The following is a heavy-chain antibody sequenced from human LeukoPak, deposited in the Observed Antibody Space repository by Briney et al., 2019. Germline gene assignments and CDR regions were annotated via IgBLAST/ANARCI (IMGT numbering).Heavy chain of an antibody. Sequence: PSETLSLTCSVSGGSISSDSYSWSWIRQPAGKGLEWIGRIYTSGSTNYNPSLKSRVTISVDTSKNQFSLKVSSVTAADTAVYYCARSYSSSSVLSYYYFYMDVWGKGTTVTVSS. V-gene: IGHV4-61*02. CDR3: ARSYSSSSVLSYYYFYMDV. CDR1: GGSISSDSYS. CDR2: IYTSGST. J-gene: IGHJ6*03. D-gene: IGHD6-13*01.